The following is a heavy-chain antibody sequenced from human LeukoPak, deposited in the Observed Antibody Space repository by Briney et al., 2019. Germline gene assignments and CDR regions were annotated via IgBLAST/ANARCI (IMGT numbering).Heavy chain of an antibody. D-gene: IGHD6-13*01. CDR3: AREGYSSRSAIAFDI. V-gene: IGHV1-3*03. CDR1: GYTLGNYA. J-gene: IGHJ3*02. CDR2: INAAGGIT. Sequence: ASVKVSCKASGYTLGNYAMHWVRQAPGQRLEWLGWINAAGGITKYSPEFQDRLTITSDTSASTAYLELSSLTSEDTAVYYCAREGYSSRSAIAFDIWGQGTMVTVSS.